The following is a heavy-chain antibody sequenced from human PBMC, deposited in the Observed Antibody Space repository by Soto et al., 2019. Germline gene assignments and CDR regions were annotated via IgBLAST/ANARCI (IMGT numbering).Heavy chain of an antibody. Sequence: SETLSLTCAVYGGSFSGYYWSWIRQPPGKGLEWIGEINHSGSTNYNPSLKSRVTISVDTSKNQFSLKLSSVTAADTAVYYCARAADQLYYYGMDVWGQGTTVTVS. CDR1: GGSFSGYY. J-gene: IGHJ6*02. D-gene: IGHD2-2*01. V-gene: IGHV4-34*01. CDR2: INHSGST. CDR3: ARAADQLYYYGMDV.